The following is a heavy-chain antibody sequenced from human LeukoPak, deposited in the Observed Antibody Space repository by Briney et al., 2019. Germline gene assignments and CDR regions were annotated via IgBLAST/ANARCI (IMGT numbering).Heavy chain of an antibody. CDR1: GGTFSSYA. J-gene: IGHJ4*02. CDR3: ARATVTTKGPFDY. CDR2: IISIFGTA. D-gene: IGHD4-11*01. Sequence: SVKVSCKASGGTFSSYAISWVRQAPGQGLEWMGGIISIFGTANYAQKFQGRVTITADESTSTAYMELSSLRSEDTAVYYCARATVTTKGPFDYWGQGTLVTVSS. V-gene: IGHV1-69*13.